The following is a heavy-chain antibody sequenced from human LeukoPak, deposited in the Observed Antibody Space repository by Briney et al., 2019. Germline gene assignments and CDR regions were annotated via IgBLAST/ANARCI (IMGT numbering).Heavy chain of an antibody. J-gene: IGHJ4*02. CDR1: GFTFSIYG. D-gene: IGHD3-22*01. V-gene: IGHV3-30*18. CDR2: ISYEGSNK. Sequence: GRSLRLSCAASGFTFSIYGMHGVPQAPGKGLEWGAVISYEGSNKYYADSVKGRFTISRDNSKHTLYLQMNRLRAEDTGVYYCAKSVYYYDSSGYFSPYFDYWGQGTLVTVSS. CDR3: AKSVYYYDSSGYFSPYFDY.